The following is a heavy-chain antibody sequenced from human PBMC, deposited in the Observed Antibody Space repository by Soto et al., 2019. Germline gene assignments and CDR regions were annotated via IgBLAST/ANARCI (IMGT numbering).Heavy chain of an antibody. J-gene: IGHJ1*01. CDR2: IYYSGST. V-gene: IGHV4-59*01. Sequence: PSETLSLTCTVSGGSISSYYWSWIRQPPGKGLEWIGYIYYSGSTNYNPFLKSRVTISVDTSKNQFSLKLSSVTDADTAVYYCARGSHNSGLHFQHWGQGTLVTVS. CDR3: ARGSHNSGLHFQH. D-gene: IGHD3-22*01. CDR1: GGSISSYY.